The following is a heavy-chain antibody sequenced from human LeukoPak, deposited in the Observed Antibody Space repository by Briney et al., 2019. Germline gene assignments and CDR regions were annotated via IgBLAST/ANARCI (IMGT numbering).Heavy chain of an antibody. D-gene: IGHD6-6*01. J-gene: IGHJ4*02. V-gene: IGHV4-59*01. Sequence: KPSETLSLTCTVSGGSISSYYWSWIRQPPGKGLEWIGYIYYSGSTNYNPSLKSRVTISVDTSTNQFSLKLSSVTAADTAVYYCAREGHSSSSGYWGQGTLVTGFS. CDR2: IYYSGST. CDR3: AREGHSSSSGY. CDR1: GGSISSYY.